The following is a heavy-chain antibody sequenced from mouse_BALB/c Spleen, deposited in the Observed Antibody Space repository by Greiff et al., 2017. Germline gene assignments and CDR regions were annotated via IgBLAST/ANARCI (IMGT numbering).Heavy chain of an antibody. V-gene: IGHV14-4*02. CDR2: IDPENGDT. D-gene: IGHD2-1*01. Sequence: EVQLQQSGAELVRSGASVKLSCTASGFNIKDYYMHWVKQRPEQGLEWIGWIDPENGDTEYAPKFQGKATMTADTSSNTAYLQLSSLTSEDTAVYYCNAEGNPDWGQGTLVTVSA. J-gene: IGHJ3*01. CDR3: NAEGNPD. CDR1: GFNIKDYY.